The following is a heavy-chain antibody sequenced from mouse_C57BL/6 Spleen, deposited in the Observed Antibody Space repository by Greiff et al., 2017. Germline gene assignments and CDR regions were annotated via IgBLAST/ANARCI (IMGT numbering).Heavy chain of an antibody. V-gene: IGHV1-5*01. CDR3: TRWGTTVEEPYYFDY. CDR1: GYTFTSYW. Sequence: EVQLQQSGTVLARPGASVKMSCKTSGYTFTSYWMHWVKQRPGQGLEWIGAIYPGNSDTSYNQTFKGKAKLTAVTSASTAYMELSSLTNEDSAVYYCTRWGTTVEEPYYFDYWGQGTTLTVSS. CDR2: IYPGNSDT. J-gene: IGHJ2*01. D-gene: IGHD1-1*01.